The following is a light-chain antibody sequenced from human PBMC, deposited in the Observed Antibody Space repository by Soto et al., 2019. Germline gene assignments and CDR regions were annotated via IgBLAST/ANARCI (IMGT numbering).Light chain of an antibody. CDR3: QQYNNWPSTWT. CDR2: GAS. CDR1: QSVSSN. J-gene: IGKJ1*01. Sequence: EIVMTQSPATLSVSPGXRATLSCRASQSVSSNLAWYQQKPGQAPRPLIYGASTRATGIPARFSGSGSGTEFTLTISSLQSEDFAVYYCQQYNNWPSTWTFGQGTKVDIK. V-gene: IGKV3-15*01.